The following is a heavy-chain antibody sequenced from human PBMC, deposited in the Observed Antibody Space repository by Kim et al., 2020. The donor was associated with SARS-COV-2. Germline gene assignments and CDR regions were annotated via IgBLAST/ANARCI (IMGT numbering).Heavy chain of an antibody. CDR3: ARARIVGDTRVGRNAFDI. J-gene: IGHJ3*02. V-gene: IGHV4-39*07. D-gene: IGHD1-26*01. Sequence: KSRVTITVDTSKNQFSLKLSSVTAADTAVYYCARARIVGDTRVGRNAFDIWGQGTMVTVSS.